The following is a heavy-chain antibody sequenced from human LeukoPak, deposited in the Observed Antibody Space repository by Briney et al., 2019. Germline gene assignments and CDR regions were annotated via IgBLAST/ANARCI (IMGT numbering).Heavy chain of an antibody. CDR2: IIPILGIA. CDR1: GGTFSSYA. J-gene: IGHJ2*01. CDR3: AREGPGIASPVGWYFDL. Sequence: SVKVSCKASGGTFSSYAISWVRQAPGQGLEWMGRIIPILGIANYAQKFQGRVTITADKSTSTAYMELSSLRSEDTAVYYCAREGPGIASPVGWYFDLWGRGTLVTVSS. D-gene: IGHD6-13*01. V-gene: IGHV1-69*04.